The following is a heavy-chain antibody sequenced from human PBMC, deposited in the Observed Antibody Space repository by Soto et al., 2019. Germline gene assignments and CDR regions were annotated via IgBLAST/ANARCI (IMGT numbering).Heavy chain of an antibody. CDR3: ARGWYTMKTPPYDY. Sequence: QVQLQESGPGLVKPSQTLSLTCTVSGGSISSGGYYWSCIRQHPGKGLEWIGCIYYSGSTYYNPSLKSRITISVDTSKNHYFLKLNAVTAADTAVYYCARGWYTMKTPPYDYWGQGTLVTLPS. CDR2: IYYSGST. CDR1: GGSISSGGYY. V-gene: IGHV4-31*03. D-gene: IGHD2-8*01. J-gene: IGHJ4*02.